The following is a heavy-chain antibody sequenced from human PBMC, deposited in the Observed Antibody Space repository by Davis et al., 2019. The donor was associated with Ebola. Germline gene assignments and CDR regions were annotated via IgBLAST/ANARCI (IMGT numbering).Heavy chain of an antibody. Sequence: GESLKISCKGSGYSFTSYWIGWVRQMPGKGLEWMGIIYPGDSDTRYSPSFQGQVTISADKSISTAYLQWSSLKASDTAMYYCARLGATSGYYYYYGMDVWGQGTTVTVSS. CDR3: ARLGATSGYYYYYGMDV. D-gene: IGHD3-16*01. J-gene: IGHJ6*02. CDR1: GYSFTSYW. V-gene: IGHV5-51*01. CDR2: IYPGDSDT.